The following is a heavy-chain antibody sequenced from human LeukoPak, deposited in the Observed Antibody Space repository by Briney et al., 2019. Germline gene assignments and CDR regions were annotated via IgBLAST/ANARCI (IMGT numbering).Heavy chain of an antibody. CDR2: IRSNSRGI. J-gene: IGHJ6*02. D-gene: IGHD1-1*01. V-gene: IGHV3-21*06. CDR1: GLTFSSYG. Sequence: PGGSLRLSCAASGLTFSSYGMHWVRQPPGKGRDSVSSIRSNSRGINYADSVKGRFTISRDNDKNTVFLEMNSLRAEDTAVYYCARDGASIDDQYYGLDVWGQGTTVTVSS. CDR3: ARDGASIDDQYYGLDV.